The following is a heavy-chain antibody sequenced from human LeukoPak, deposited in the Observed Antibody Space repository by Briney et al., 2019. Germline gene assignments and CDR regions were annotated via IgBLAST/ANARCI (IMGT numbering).Heavy chain of an antibody. Sequence: PSETLSLTCTVSGGSITGYYWTRIRQPPGKGLEWIGYISDSGSTNYNPSLKSRVTMSVDSSNTEFSLRLNSVTAADTAVYYCARVFRGAVTSNWFDPWGQGTLVTVSS. CDR2: ISDSGST. V-gene: IGHV4-59*01. CDR3: ARVFRGAVTSNWFDP. D-gene: IGHD4-17*01. J-gene: IGHJ5*02. CDR1: GGSITGYY.